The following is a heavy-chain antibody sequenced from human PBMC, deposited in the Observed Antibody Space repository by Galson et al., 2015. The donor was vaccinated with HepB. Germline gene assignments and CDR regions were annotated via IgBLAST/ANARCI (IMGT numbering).Heavy chain of an antibody. J-gene: IGHJ6*02. Sequence: SCKASGYTFTNYGMAWVRQAPGQGLEWMGWISAYNGKTNYAQKIQGRVTMTTDTSTSTVYMELRSLRSDDTAVYYCARQDGYSYGGYYYGMDVWGQGTTVTVSS. D-gene: IGHD5-18*01. CDR3: ARQDGYSYGGYYYGMDV. V-gene: IGHV1-18*04. CDR2: ISAYNGKT. CDR1: GYTFTNYG.